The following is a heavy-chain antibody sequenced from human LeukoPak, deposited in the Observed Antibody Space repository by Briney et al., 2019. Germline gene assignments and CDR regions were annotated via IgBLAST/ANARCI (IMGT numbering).Heavy chain of an antibody. CDR3: ARDSHYEFWSGYYPSFDY. D-gene: IGHD3-3*01. CDR2: ISGSGGST. Sequence: GGSLRLSCAASGFTFSSYAMSWVRQAPGKGLEWVSAISGSGGSTYYADSVKGRFTISRDNAKNSLYLQMNSLRAEDTAVYYCARDSHYEFWSGYYPSFDYWGQGTLVTVSS. CDR1: GFTFSSYA. J-gene: IGHJ4*02. V-gene: IGHV3-23*01.